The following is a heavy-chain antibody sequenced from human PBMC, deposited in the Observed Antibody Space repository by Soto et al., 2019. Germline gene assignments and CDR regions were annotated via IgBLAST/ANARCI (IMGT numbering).Heavy chain of an antibody. D-gene: IGHD2-15*01. Sequence: QVQLQESGPGLVKPSQTLSLTCTVSGGTISSGGYCWSWIRQHPGKGLEWIGYIYYSGSTYYNPSLKSRVTISVDTSKNQFSLKLSSVTAADTAVYYCARDRFCSGGSCYGSMDVWGKGTTVTVSS. CDR3: ARDRFCSGGSCYGSMDV. CDR1: GGTISSGGYC. J-gene: IGHJ6*04. V-gene: IGHV4-31*03. CDR2: IYYSGST.